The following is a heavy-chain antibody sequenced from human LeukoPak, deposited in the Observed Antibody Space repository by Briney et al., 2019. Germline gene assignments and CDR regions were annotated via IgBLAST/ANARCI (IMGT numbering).Heavy chain of an antibody. CDR3: ARDLGYYDSEWD. V-gene: IGHV1-69*04. D-gene: IGHD3-22*01. J-gene: IGHJ4*02. CDR1: GGTFSSYA. CDR2: IIPILGIA. Sequence: ESSVKVSCKASGGTFSSYAISWVRQAPGQGLERMGRIIPILGIANYAQKFQGRVTITADKSTSTAYMELSSLRSEDTAVYYCARDLGYYDSEWDWGQGTLVTVSS.